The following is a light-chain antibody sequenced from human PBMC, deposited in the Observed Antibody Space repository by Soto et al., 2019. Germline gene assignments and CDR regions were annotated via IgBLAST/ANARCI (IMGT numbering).Light chain of an antibody. CDR1: QTISRW. V-gene: IGKV1-5*03. CDR3: QHYNSYSEA. Sequence: DIQMTESPSAMSASVADRVTINCRASQTISRWLAWYPKKQGKAPKLXIYKASTLKSGVPSRFRGSGSGTEFTLTISSLQPDDFETYYCQHYNSYSEAVGQGTKVDIK. CDR2: KAS. J-gene: IGKJ1*01.